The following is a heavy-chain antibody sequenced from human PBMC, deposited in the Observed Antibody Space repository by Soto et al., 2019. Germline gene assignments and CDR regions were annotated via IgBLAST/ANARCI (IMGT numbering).Heavy chain of an antibody. Sequence: GGSLRLSCAASGFTFSSYWMSWVRQAPGKGLEWVASIKQDGSEKYYVDSVKGRFTISRDNAKNSLYLQMNSLRAEDTAVYYCARDTTYYYGFDGMDVWGQGTTVTVSS. CDR2: IKQDGSEK. J-gene: IGHJ6*02. V-gene: IGHV3-7*03. D-gene: IGHD3-10*01. CDR3: ARDTTYYYGFDGMDV. CDR1: GFTFSSYW.